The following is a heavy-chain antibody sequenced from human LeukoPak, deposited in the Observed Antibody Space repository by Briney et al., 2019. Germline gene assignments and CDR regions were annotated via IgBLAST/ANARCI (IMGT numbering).Heavy chain of an antibody. Sequence: PGGSLRLSCAASGFTFSSYSMNWVRQAPGKGLEWVSYISSSISVIYYADSVKGRFTISRDNAKNSLYLQMNSLRDQDTAVYYCARGYCSGTACDLDYWGQGTLVTVSS. CDR3: ARGYCSGTACDLDY. J-gene: IGHJ4*02. D-gene: IGHD2-15*01. CDR2: ISSSISVI. V-gene: IGHV3-48*02. CDR1: GFTFSSYS.